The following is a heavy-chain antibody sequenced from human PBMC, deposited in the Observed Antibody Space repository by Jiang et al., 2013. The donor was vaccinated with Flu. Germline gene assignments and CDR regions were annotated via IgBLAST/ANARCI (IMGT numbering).Heavy chain of an antibody. D-gene: IGHD6-19*01. Sequence: GPGLVKPSETLSLACTVSGDSITSYYWSWIRQPPGKGLEWIGYISYSEGTNYNPSLKSRVTISVATSKNQFSLQLSSVTAADTAIYYCARNSGWYKYDYWGQGALVTVSS. CDR3: ARNSGWYKYDY. CDR2: ISYSEGT. V-gene: IGHV4-59*08. CDR1: GDSITSYY. J-gene: IGHJ4*02.